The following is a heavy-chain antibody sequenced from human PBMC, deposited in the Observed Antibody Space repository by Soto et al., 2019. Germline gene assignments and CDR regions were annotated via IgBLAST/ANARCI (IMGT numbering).Heavy chain of an antibody. Sequence: ASVKVSCKASGGTFSSYAISWVRQAPGQGLELMGGIIPIFGTANYAQKFQGRVTITADESTSTAYMELSSLRSEDTAVYYCARPRRAARNLIFYYYYGMDVWGQGTTVTVYS. CDR2: IIPIFGTA. V-gene: IGHV1-69*13. D-gene: IGHD6-6*01. J-gene: IGHJ6*02. CDR1: GGTFSSYA. CDR3: ARPRRAARNLIFYYYYGMDV.